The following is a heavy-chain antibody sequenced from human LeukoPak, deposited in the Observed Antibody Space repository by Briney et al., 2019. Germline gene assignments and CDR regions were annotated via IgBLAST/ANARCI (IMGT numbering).Heavy chain of an antibody. J-gene: IGHJ4*02. CDR3: ATPDRGYGGIFDY. V-gene: IGHV3-23*01. Sequence: AGGSLRLSCAASGFTFNNYGLIWVRQAPGKGLEWVSVISGTGDTTYYADSVKGRFTISRDNSKNTLYLQMNSLRAEDTAVYYCATPDRGYGGIFDYWGQGTLVTVSS. CDR1: GFTFNNYG. D-gene: IGHD6-25*01. CDR2: ISGTGDTT.